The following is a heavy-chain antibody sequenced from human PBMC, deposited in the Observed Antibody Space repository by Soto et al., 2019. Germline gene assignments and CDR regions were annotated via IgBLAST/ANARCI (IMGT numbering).Heavy chain of an antibody. V-gene: IGHV2-5*08. CDR1: GFSLSTSGMR. J-gene: IGHJ4*02. Sequence: GSGPTLVNKTQTLTLTCTFSGFSLSTSGMRGSWIRQPPGKALEWLALIYSADDKRYRPSLRSRLTINKDTPKHQVVLTMSNMERVDTATSYWARGDLVGAPFYFGCGRQGSRVTVSS. CDR2: IYSADDK. D-gene: IGHD1-26*01. CDR3: ARGDLVGAPFYFGC.